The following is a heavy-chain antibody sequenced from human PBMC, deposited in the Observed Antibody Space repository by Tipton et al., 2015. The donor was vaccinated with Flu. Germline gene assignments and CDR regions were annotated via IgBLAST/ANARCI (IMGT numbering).Heavy chain of an antibody. V-gene: IGHV3-15*01. J-gene: IGHJ4*02. D-gene: IGHD1-26*01. CDR1: GLTFSEAW. CDR2: IKSKTDSGTR. CDR3: TAGVGATDHDY. Sequence: SLRLSCVASGLTFSEAWMSWVCQAPGKGLEWVGRIKSKTDSGTRDFAAPVKGRFSISRDDSKNTLYLQMNSPKIEDTAVYYCTAGVGATDHDYWGQGTLVTVSS.